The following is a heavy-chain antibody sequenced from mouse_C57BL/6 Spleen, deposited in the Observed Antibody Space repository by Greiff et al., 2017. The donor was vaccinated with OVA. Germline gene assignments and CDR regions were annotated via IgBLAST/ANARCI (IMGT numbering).Heavy chain of an antibody. D-gene: IGHD1-1*01. CDR1: GYTFTTYP. V-gene: IGHV1-47*01. J-gene: IGHJ1*03. Sequence: QVQLQQSGAELVKPGASVKMSCKASGYTFTTYPIEWMKQNHGQSLEWIGNFHPYNDDTKYNEKFKGKATLTVEKSSSTVYLELSRLTSDDSAVYYGARGDSSDGGWYFDVWGTGTTGTVSS. CDR2: FHPYNDDT. CDR3: ARGDSSDGGWYFDV.